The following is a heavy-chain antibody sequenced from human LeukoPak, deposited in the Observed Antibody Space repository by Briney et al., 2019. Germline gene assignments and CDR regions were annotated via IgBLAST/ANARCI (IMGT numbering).Heavy chain of an antibody. CDR3: ARHAGVVTAMPSYFDY. CDR2: ISSSSSTI. J-gene: IGHJ4*02. CDR1: GFTFSSYS. Sequence: GGSLRLSCAASGFTFSSYSMNWVRQAPGKGLEWVSYISSSSSTIYYADSVKGRFTTSRDNAKNSLYLQMNSLRDEDTAVYYCARHAGVVTAMPSYFDYWGQGTLVTVSS. V-gene: IGHV3-48*02. D-gene: IGHD2-21*02.